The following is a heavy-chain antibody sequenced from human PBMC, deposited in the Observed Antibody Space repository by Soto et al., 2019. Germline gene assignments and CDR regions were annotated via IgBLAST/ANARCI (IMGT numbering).Heavy chain of an antibody. Sequence: QLQLQESGPGLVKPSETLSLTCTVSGGSISSSSYYWGWIRQPPGKGLEWIGSIYYSGSNYYNPSLKSRVTLSVDTSKNKFSLKLSSVTAADTDVYYCERQAGGWFDPWGQGNLVPVSS. CDR1: GGSISSSSYY. CDR2: IYYSGSN. CDR3: ERQAGGWFDP. J-gene: IGHJ5*02. V-gene: IGHV4-39*01. D-gene: IGHD2-15*01.